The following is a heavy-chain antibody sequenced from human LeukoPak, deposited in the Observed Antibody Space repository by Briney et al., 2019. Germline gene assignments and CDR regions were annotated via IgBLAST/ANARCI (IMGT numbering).Heavy chain of an antibody. V-gene: IGHV4-39*01. CDR3: ARHRPRAVAGYYRVDWFDP. Sequence: PSETLSLTCTVSGGSVTSNSDHWAWIRQPPGKGLEWIGEINHSGSTNYNPSLKSRVTISVDTSKNQFSLKLSSVTAADTAVYYCARHRPRAVAGYYRVDWFDPWGQGTLVTVSS. CDR1: GGSVTSNSDH. D-gene: IGHD6-19*01. J-gene: IGHJ5*02. CDR2: INHSGST.